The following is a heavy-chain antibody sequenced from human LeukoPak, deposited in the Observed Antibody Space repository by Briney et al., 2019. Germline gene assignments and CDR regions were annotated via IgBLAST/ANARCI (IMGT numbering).Heavy chain of an antibody. V-gene: IGHV3-66*01. CDR2: IYSGGST. CDR1: GFTVSSNY. Sequence: GGSLRLSCAASGFTVSSNYMSWVRQAPGKGLEWVSVIYSGGSTYYADSVKGRFTISRDNSKSTLYLQMNSLRAEDTAVYYCARGSPYSSRQGDYWGQGTLVTVSS. CDR3: ARGSPYSSRQGDY. D-gene: IGHD6-13*01. J-gene: IGHJ4*02.